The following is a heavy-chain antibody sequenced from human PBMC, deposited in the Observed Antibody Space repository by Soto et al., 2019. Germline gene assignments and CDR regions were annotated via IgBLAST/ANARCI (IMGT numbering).Heavy chain of an antibody. CDR2: IYTSGST. V-gene: IGHV4-4*07. CDR3: AREGPGGCGGDCYSTYGMDV. D-gene: IGHD2-21*02. Sequence: QVQLQESGPGLVKPSETLSLTCTVSGGSISSYYWSWIRQPAGKGLEWIGRIYTSGSTNYNPSLKSRVTMSVDTSKNQFSLKLSSVTAADTGVYYCAREGPGGCGGDCYSTYGMDVWGQGTTVTVSS. CDR1: GGSISSYY. J-gene: IGHJ6*02.